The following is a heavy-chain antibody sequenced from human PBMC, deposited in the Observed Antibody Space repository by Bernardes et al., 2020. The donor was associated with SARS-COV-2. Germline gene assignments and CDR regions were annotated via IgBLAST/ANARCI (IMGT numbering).Heavy chain of an antibody. J-gene: IGHJ6*03. CDR1: GYTFTGYY. Sequence: ASVKVSCKASGYTFTGYYMHWVRQAPGQGIEWMGWINTNSGGTNYAQKFQGRVTMTRDTSISTAYMELSRLRSDDTAVYYCARGARITIFGVVIYYMDVWGKGTTVTVSS. D-gene: IGHD3-3*01. CDR3: ARGARITIFGVVIYYMDV. CDR2: INTNSGGT. V-gene: IGHV1-2*02.